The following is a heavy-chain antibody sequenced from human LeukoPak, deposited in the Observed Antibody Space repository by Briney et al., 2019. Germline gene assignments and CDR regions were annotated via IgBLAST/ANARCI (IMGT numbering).Heavy chain of an antibody. D-gene: IGHD1-26*01. V-gene: IGHV4-31*03. J-gene: IGHJ3*02. CDR1: GGSISIGGYY. CDR2: IYYSGST. CDR3: ARDHGGNDAFDI. Sequence: SQTLSLTCTVSGGSISIGGYYWSWIRQHPGKGLEWIGYIYYSGSTYYNPSLKSRVTISVDTSKNQFSLKLSSVTAADTAVYYCARDHGGNDAFDIWGQGAMVTVSS.